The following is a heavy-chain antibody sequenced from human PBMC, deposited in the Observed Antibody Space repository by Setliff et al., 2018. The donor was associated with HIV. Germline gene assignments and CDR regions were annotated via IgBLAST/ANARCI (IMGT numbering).Heavy chain of an antibody. Sequence: GGSLRLSCATSGFAFSDYDFHWVRQVTGEGLEWVSAIGTGGDTHYADSVKGRFTISRENAKNSLYLQMNNVRAGDTAVYYCTRELNGHTSSHYYFGLDVWGQGTTVTVSS. CDR3: TRELNGHTSSHYYFGLDV. CDR2: IGTGGDT. J-gene: IGHJ6*02. V-gene: IGHV3-13*01. D-gene: IGHD6-6*01. CDR1: GFAFSDYD.